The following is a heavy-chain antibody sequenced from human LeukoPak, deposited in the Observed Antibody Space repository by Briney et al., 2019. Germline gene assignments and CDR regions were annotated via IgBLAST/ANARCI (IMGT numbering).Heavy chain of an antibody. CDR2: ISGSGTST. Sequence: PGGSLRLSCAASGFTFSSYVMSWVRQAPGKGLEWVSGISGSGTSTYYADSVKGRFTISRDNAKNTLYLQMNSLRAEDTAIYYCVPADKQWGQGTLVTVSS. D-gene: IGHD6-13*01. CDR1: GFTFSSYV. CDR3: VPADKQ. V-gene: IGHV3-23*01. J-gene: IGHJ4*02.